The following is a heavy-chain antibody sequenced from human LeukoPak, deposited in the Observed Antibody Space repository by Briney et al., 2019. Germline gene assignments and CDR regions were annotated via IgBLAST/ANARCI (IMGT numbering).Heavy chain of an antibody. J-gene: IGHJ4*02. CDR3: ARVGGDSQVFDY. D-gene: IGHD2-21*01. Sequence: SETLSLTCAVYGGSFSGYYWSWIRQPAGKGLEWIGRIYTSGSTNYNPSLKSRVTMSVDTSKNQFSLKLSSVTAADTAVYYCARVGGDSQVFDYWGQGTLVTVSS. CDR1: GGSFSGYY. CDR2: IYTSGST. V-gene: IGHV4-59*10.